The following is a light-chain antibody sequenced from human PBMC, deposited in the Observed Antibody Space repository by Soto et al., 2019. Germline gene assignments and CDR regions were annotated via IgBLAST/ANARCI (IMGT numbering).Light chain of an antibody. Sequence: QSVLTQPSSLSVSPGQSINISFTGTSSDVGSYDVVSWYQQHPGKAPKLIIYEGTKRPPGVSNRLSGSKSGNTASLTISGLQAEDEADYYCCSSAGSRILSWVFGGGTKVTVL. J-gene: IGLJ3*02. CDR1: SSDVGSYDV. CDR3: CSSAGSRILSWV. V-gene: IGLV2-23*01. CDR2: EGT.